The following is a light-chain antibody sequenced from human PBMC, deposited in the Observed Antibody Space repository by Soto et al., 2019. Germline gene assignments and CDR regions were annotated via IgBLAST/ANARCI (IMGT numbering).Light chain of an antibody. Sequence: EIPMTQSPSTLSVSVGERATLSCRACQSISSMLAWYQQKPGQAPRLLIYAASTMESGVPARFSGSGSGTEFTLTISSLQSEDFAVYYCQQFNTWPPTFGQGTKVDIK. CDR2: AAS. CDR3: QQFNTWPPT. V-gene: IGKV3-15*01. CDR1: QSISSM. J-gene: IGKJ1*01.